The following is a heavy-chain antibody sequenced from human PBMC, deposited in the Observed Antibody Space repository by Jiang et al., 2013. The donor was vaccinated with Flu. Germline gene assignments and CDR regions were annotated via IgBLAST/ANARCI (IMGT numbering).Heavy chain of an antibody. CDR3: ATIRVQSYFDY. J-gene: IGHJ4*02. V-gene: IGHV1-24*01. D-gene: IGHD6-6*01. Sequence: IYAQKFQGRVTMTEDTSTDTAYMELSSLRSEDTAVYYCATIRVQSYFDYWGQGTLVTVSS.